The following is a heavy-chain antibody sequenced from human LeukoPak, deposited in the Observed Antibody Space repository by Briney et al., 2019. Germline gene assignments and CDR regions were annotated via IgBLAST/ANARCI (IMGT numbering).Heavy chain of an antibody. CDR1: GGTFSSYA. D-gene: IGHD1-26*01. CDR2: IIPTFGTA. Sequence: ASVKVSCKASGGTFSSYAISWVRQAPGQGLKWMGGIIPTFGTANYAQKFQGRVTITADESTSTAYMELSSLRSEDTAVYYCARASRSFVWATFDYWGQGTLVTVSS. V-gene: IGHV1-69*13. CDR3: ARASRSFVWATFDY. J-gene: IGHJ4*02.